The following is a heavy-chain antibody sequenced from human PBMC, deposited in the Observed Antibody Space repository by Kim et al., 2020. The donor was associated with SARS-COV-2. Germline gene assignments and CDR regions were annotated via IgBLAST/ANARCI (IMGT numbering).Heavy chain of an antibody. CDR1: GFSLSPTGVG. J-gene: IGHJ5*02. Sequence: SGPTLVHPTPTLTLTCSFSGFSLSPTGVGVAWIRPPPGTALEWLAVTYWDDDKGYSPSQKSRLTITKDTSKNQVVLTMTNMDPVDTATYYCAHLAASGWRGFGMAAASKTVNWFDPWGQEPWSPSPQ. CDR3: AHLAASGWRGFGMAAASKTVNWFDP. CDR2: TYWDDDK. D-gene: IGHD6-13*01. V-gene: IGHV2-5*02.